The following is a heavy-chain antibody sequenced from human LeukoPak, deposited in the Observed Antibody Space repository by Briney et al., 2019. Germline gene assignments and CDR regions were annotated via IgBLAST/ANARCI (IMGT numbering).Heavy chain of an antibody. CDR1: GGSFSGYY. Sequence: SETLSLTCAVYGGSFSGYYWSWIRQPPGKGLEWIGEINHSGSTNYNPSLKSRVTISVDTSKNQFSLKLSSVTAADTAVYYCARLGIAAAGPGKYFDYWGQGTPVTVSS. V-gene: IGHV4-34*01. J-gene: IGHJ4*02. CDR3: ARLGIAAAGPGKYFDY. D-gene: IGHD6-13*01. CDR2: INHSGST.